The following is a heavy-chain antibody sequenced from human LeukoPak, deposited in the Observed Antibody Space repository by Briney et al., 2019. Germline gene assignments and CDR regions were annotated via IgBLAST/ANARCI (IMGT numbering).Heavy chain of an antibody. CDR3: ARDPTRGDLSVY. J-gene: IGHJ4*02. V-gene: IGHV1-8*01. CDR1: GYTFTSYD. CDR2: MNPNSGNT. Sequence: ASVKVSCKASGYTFTSYDINWVRQATGQGLEWMGWMNPNSGNTGYAQKFQGRVTMTRDTSISTAYMELSRLRSDDTAVYYCARDPTRGDLSVYWGQGTLVTVSS. D-gene: IGHD7-27*01.